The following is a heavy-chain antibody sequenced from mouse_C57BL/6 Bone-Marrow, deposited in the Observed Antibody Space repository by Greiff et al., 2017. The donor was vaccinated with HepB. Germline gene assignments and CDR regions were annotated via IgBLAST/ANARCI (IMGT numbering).Heavy chain of an antibody. CDR2: IDPNSGGT. CDR1: GYTFTSYW. V-gene: IGHV1-72*01. D-gene: IGHD1-1*01. J-gene: IGHJ4*01. Sequence: QVQLQQPGAELVKPGASVKLSCKASGYTFTSYWMHWVKQRPGRGLEWIGRIDPNSGGTKYNEKFKSKATLTVDKPTSTAYMQLSSLTSEDSAVYYCASPRYYYGSILYSMAFWGQGTSLTVSS. CDR3: ASPRYYYGSILYSMAF.